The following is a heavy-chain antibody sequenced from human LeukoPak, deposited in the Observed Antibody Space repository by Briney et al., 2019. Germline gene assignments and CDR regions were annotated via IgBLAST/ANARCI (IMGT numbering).Heavy chain of an antibody. Sequence: GGSLRLSCAASGFTFSSYAMHWVRQAPGKGLEWVAVISYDGSNKYYADSVKGRFTISRDNSKNTLYLQMNNLRAEDTAVYYCARTNNYAFDIWGLGTMVTVSS. D-gene: IGHD5-24*01. CDR2: ISYDGSNK. J-gene: IGHJ3*02. CDR1: GFTFSSYA. CDR3: ARTNNYAFDI. V-gene: IGHV3-30*14.